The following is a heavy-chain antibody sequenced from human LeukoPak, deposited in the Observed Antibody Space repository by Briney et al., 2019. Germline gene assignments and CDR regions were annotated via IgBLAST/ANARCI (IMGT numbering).Heavy chain of an antibody. CDR2: IGSSSSYI. CDR3: ARDLSVTTVTTGGY. Sequence: GGSLRLSCAASGFTFSSYSMNWVRQAPGKGLEWVSSIGSSSSYIYYADSVKGRFTISRDNAKNSLYLQMNSLRAEDTAVYYCARDLSVTTVTTGGYWGQGTLVTVSS. V-gene: IGHV3-21*01. CDR1: GFTFSSYS. D-gene: IGHD4-17*01. J-gene: IGHJ4*02.